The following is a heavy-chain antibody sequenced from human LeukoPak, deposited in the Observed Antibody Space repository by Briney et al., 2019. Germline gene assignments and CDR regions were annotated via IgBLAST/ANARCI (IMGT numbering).Heavy chain of an antibody. CDR1: GGSISSYY. V-gene: IGHV4-59*01. Sequence: SETLSLTCTVSGGSISSYYWSWIRQPPGKGLEWIGYIYYSGNTNYNPSLKSRVTISVDTSKNQFSLKLSSVTAADTAVYYCARVPLLSITIFGVVKDYYYGMDVWGQGTTVTVSS. J-gene: IGHJ6*02. CDR3: ARVPLLSITIFGVVKDYYYGMDV. CDR2: IYYSGNT. D-gene: IGHD3-3*01.